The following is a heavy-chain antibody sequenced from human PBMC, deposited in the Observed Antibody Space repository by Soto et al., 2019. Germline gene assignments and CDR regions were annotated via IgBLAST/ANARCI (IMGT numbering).Heavy chain of an antibody. J-gene: IGHJ6*02. Sequence: SETLSLTCTVSGGSFSSYYWSWIRQPPGKGLEWIGHIYYSGRTNYNPSLKSRVTISGDTSKNQLSLKLSSVTAADTAVYYCARDYYYDSRGYPGAYYYGMDVWAKGPPSPSP. D-gene: IGHD3-22*01. CDR3: ARDYYYDSRGYPGAYYYGMDV. CDR1: GGSFSSYY. V-gene: IGHV4-59*01. CDR2: IYYSGRT.